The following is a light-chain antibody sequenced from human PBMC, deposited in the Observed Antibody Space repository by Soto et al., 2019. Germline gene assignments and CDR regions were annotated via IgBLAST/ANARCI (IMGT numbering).Light chain of an antibody. J-gene: IGLJ3*02. Sequence: QSVLTQPPSASGTPGQGISITCSGSSSNIGTNPVNWYLQFPGTAPTLLMFGNNQRPSGVPDRFSASTSGTSASLAISGLRSEDEADYYCAAWDDSLNAWVFGGGTKLTVL. CDR3: AAWDDSLNAWV. V-gene: IGLV1-44*01. CDR2: GNN. CDR1: SSNIGTNP.